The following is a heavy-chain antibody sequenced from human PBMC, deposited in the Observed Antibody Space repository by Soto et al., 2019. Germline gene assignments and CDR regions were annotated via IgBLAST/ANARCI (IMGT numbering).Heavy chain of an antibody. CDR1: GGTFSTSA. CDR2: IMPVFATP. V-gene: IGHV1-69*12. CDR3: ARDKARQQLGGNYYYILDV. D-gene: IGHD3-3*02. J-gene: IGHJ6*02. Sequence: QVQLMQSGAEVKKPGSSVKVSCKASGGTFSTSAISWVRQAPGEGLEWVGGIMPVFATPDYAQKFQGRVTISADYSTTTAYLELTSLTTDDTAVYYCARDKARQQLGGNYYYILDVWGQGTAITVSS.